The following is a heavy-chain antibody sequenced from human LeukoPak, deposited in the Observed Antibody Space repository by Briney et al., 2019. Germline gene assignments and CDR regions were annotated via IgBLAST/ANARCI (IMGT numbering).Heavy chain of an antibody. CDR3: ARVRYSSSWDP. CDR2: IYYSGST. Sequence: SETLSLTCAVYGGSFSGYYWSWIRQPPGKGLEWIGSIYYSGSTYYNPSLKSRVTISVDTSKNQFSLKLSSVTAADTAVYYCARVRYSSSWDPWGQGTLVTVSS. J-gene: IGHJ5*02. V-gene: IGHV4-34*01. CDR1: GGSFSGYY. D-gene: IGHD6-13*01.